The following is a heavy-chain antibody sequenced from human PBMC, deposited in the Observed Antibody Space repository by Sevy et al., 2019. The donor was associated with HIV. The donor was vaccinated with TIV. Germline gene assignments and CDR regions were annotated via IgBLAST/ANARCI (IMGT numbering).Heavy chain of an antibody. V-gene: IGHV4-59*12. CDR1: GGSISSYY. D-gene: IGHD5-18*01. CDR3: ARSITAMGGGFYLDY. Sequence: SETLSITCTVSGGSISSYYWSWIRQPPGKGLEWIGYIYYSGSTNYNPSLKSRVTISVDTSKNQFSLKLSSVTAADTAAYYCARSITAMGGGFYLDYRGQGTLVTVSS. CDR2: IYYSGST. J-gene: IGHJ4*02.